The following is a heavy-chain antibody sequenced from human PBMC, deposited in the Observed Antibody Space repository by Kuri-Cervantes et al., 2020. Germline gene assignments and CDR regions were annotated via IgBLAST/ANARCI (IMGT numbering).Heavy chain of an antibody. V-gene: IGHV4-34*01. CDR1: GGSFSGYY. Sequence: SQTLSLTCAVYGGSFSGYYWSWIRQPPGKGLEWIGEINHSGSTNYSPSLKSRVTISVDKSKNQFSLKLSSVTAADTAVYYCARGGRGTKFDYWGQGTLVTVSS. J-gene: IGHJ4*02. CDR3: ARGGRGTKFDY. CDR2: INHSGST. D-gene: IGHD1-7*01.